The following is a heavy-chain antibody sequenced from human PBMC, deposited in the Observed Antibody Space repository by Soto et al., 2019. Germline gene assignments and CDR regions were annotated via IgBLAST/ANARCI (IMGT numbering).Heavy chain of an antibody. CDR2: IDHGGST. J-gene: IGHJ4*02. CDR1: GGSFSGYY. Sequence: SETLSLTCAVYGGSFSGYYWSCIRQSPGKGLEWIGEIDHGGSTNYNPSLKSRVTMSVHTSKNQFYLKLTSVTAADTAVYYCASRDPRGGFDYWGQGAPVTVSS. CDR3: ASRDPRGGFDY. D-gene: IGHD3-16*01. V-gene: IGHV4-34*01.